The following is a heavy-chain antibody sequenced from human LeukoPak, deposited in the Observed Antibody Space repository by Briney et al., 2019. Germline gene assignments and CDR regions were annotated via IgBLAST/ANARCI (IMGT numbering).Heavy chain of an antibody. CDR1: GFTFSSYA. V-gene: IGHV3-30-3*01. CDR2: ISYDGSNK. Sequence: SGGSLRLSCAASGFTFSSYAMHWVRQAPGKGLEWVAVISYDGSNKYYADSVKGRFTISRDNSKNTLYLQMNSLRAEDTAVYYCARFYGGNLRSGYFDLWGRGTLVTVSS. D-gene: IGHD4-23*01. J-gene: IGHJ2*01. CDR3: ARFYGGNLRSGYFDL.